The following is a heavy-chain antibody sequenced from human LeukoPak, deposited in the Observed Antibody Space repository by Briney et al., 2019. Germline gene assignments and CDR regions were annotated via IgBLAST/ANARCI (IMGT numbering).Heavy chain of an antibody. V-gene: IGHV4-4*07. CDR1: GGSISSYY. Sequence: SETLSLTCTVSGGSISSYYWSWIRQPVGKGLEWIGRIYTSGSTNYNPSLKSRVTMSVDTSKNQFSLKLSSVTAADTAVYYCARRRRIYGDYFVRAFDIWGQGTMVTVSS. CDR2: IYTSGST. D-gene: IGHD4-17*01. J-gene: IGHJ3*02. CDR3: ARRRRIYGDYFVRAFDI.